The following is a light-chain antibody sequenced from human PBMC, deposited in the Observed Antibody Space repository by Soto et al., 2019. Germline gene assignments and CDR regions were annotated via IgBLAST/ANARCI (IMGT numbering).Light chain of an antibody. J-gene: IGKJ1*01. CDR1: QSISSW. CDR2: KAS. CDR3: QQYKSHRRT. V-gene: IGKV1-5*03. Sequence: DIQMTQSPSTLSASVGDRVTITCRASQSISSWLAGYQQKPGKAPKLLINKASSLESGVPSRFSGSGSGTEFTLTIRSLQPDDFATYYCQQYKSHRRTFGQGTKVDTK.